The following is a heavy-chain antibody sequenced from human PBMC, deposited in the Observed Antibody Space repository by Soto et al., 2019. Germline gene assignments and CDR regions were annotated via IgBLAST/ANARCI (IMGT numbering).Heavy chain of an antibody. J-gene: IGHJ5*02. Sequence: QITLKESGPTLVKPTQTLTLTCTFSGFTLSTSGVGVGWIRQPPGKALEWLALIYWDDDKRYSPSLTSRLTISKNTSKTQVVPTMTYMDPVDTATYYGAPRPRIAAAADNCFDPWGQGTRGTVSS. D-gene: IGHD6-13*01. CDR1: GFTLSTSGVG. CDR3: APRPRIAAAADNCFDP. CDR2: IYWDDDK. V-gene: IGHV2-5*02.